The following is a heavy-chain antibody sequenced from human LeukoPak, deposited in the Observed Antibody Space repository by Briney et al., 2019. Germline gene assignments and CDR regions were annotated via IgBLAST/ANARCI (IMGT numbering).Heavy chain of an antibody. D-gene: IGHD6-13*01. J-gene: IGHJ4*02. V-gene: IGHV4-34*01. CDR3: ARPRYSSSWYIGNHFDY. Sequence: SETLSLTCAVYGGSFSGYYWSWIRQPPGKGLEWIGEINHSGSTNYNPSLKRRVTISVDTSKNQFSLKLSSVTAADTAVYYCARPRYSSSWYIGNHFDYWGQGTLVTVSS. CDR1: GGSFSGYY. CDR2: INHSGST.